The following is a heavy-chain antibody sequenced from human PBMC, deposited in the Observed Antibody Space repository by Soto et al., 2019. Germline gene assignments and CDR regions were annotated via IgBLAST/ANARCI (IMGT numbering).Heavy chain of an antibody. CDR2: VSGYNDKT. V-gene: IGHV1-18*04. CDR3: AKDNYSSSLLYYYYYGMDV. CDR1: GYTFTNHG. J-gene: IGHJ6*02. Sequence: GASVKVSCKASGYTFTNHGISWVRQAPGQGLEWVGWVSGYNDKTKSAQKFKGRVTMTTDTSTSTAYMELRSLRSDDTAVYYCAKDNYSSSLLYYYYYGMDVWGQGTTVTVS. D-gene: IGHD6-6*01.